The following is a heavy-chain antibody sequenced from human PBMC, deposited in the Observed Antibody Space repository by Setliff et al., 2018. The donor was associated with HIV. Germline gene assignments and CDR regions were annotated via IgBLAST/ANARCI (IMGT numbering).Heavy chain of an antibody. Sequence: GESLKISCKSSGYNFNSNWIGWVRQTPGKGLEWMGIIYPGNSDTTYSPSFRGQVTISADKSTTTAYLDWASLKASDTAMYYCVRYIGAAAGYIDHWGQGTLVTVSS. CDR1: GYNFNSNW. J-gene: IGHJ4*02. CDR2: IYPGNSDT. D-gene: IGHD6-25*01. CDR3: VRYIGAAAGYIDH. V-gene: IGHV5-51*01.